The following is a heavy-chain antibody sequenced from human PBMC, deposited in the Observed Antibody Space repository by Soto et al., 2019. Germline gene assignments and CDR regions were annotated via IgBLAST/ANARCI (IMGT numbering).Heavy chain of an antibody. Sequence: EVQLVESGGALVQPGGSLRLSCSASGFTFSIYAMHWVRQAPGKGLEYVSSISTDGGNTHYADSVKGRFTISRDNSKNTVYLQMSRLRAEDTAVYYCVKGEYYYDSSGYYPFDYWGQGTLVSVSS. CDR1: GFTFSIYA. CDR3: VKGEYYYDSSGYYPFDY. D-gene: IGHD3-22*01. V-gene: IGHV3-64D*06. J-gene: IGHJ4*02. CDR2: ISTDGGNT.